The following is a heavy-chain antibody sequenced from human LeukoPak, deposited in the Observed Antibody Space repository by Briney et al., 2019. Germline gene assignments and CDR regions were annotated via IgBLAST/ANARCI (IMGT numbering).Heavy chain of an antibody. CDR2: IYYSGST. CDR3: ARGLTAISPYFDY. CDR1: GGSISSYY. D-gene: IGHD2-21*02. V-gene: IGHV4-59*01. J-gene: IGHJ4*02. Sequence: SETLSLTCTVSGGSISSYYWSWIRQPPGKGLEWIGYIYYSGSTNYNPSLKSRVTISVDTSKNQFSLKLSSVTAADTAVYYCARGLTAISPYFDYWGQGTLVTVSS.